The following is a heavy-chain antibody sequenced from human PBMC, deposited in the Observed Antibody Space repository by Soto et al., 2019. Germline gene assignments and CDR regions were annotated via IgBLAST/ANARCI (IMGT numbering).Heavy chain of an antibody. J-gene: IGHJ4*02. Sequence: SETLSLTCTVSGGSISSYYWSWIRQPPWKGLEWIGYIYYNGSTSYNPSLKSRVTISVDTSKNQFSLKLSSVTAADTAVYYCAREGIVATQSYLHWGQGTLVTVSS. CDR2: IYYNGST. D-gene: IGHD5-12*01. V-gene: IGHV4-59*01. CDR3: AREGIVATQSYLH. CDR1: GGSISSYY.